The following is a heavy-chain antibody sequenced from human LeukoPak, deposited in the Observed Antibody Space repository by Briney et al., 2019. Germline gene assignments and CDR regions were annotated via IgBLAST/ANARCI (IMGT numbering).Heavy chain of an antibody. V-gene: IGHV5-51*01. CDR1: GYSFTSYW. CDR2: VYPGDSDT. D-gene: IGHD5-24*01. J-gene: IGHJ4*02. Sequence: GESLKISCKGSGYSFTSYWIGWVRQMPGKGLEWMGIVYPGDSDTRYSPSFQGQVTISADKSIGTAYLQRSSLKASDTAMYYCARHPGDGYNPMVGAIDYWGQGTLVTVSS. CDR3: ARHPGDGYNPMVGAIDY.